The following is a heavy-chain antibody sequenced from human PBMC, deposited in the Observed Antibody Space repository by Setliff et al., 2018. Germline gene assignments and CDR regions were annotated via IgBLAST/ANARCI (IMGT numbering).Heavy chain of an antibody. CDR1: GGSVSNSGFF. J-gene: IGHJ6*03. CDR3: ARASSGWYSAYYYYMDV. V-gene: IGHV4-39*07. CDR2: IYDSGST. Sequence: PSETLSLTCTVSGGSVSNSGFFWGWLRQAPGKGLEWIGNIYDSGSTNFSPSLKSRVTISLDTSKNQFSLNLTSVTAADTAVYYCARASSGWYSAYYYYMDVWGKGTTVTVSS. D-gene: IGHD6-19*01.